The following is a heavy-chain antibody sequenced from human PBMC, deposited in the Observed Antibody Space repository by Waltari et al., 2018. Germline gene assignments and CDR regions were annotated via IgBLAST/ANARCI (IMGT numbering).Heavy chain of an antibody. CDR2: INHSGST. CDR1: GGSFSGYY. J-gene: IGHJ5*02. D-gene: IGHD2-2*01. CDR3: ARGFVVVPAAMPSQGWFDP. Sequence: QVQLQQWGAGLLKPSETLSLTCAVYGGSFSGYYWSWIRQPPGKGLEWIGEINHSGSTNYNPSLKSRVTISVDTSKNQCSLKLSSVTAADTAVYYCARGFVVVPAAMPSQGWFDPWGQGTLVTVSS. V-gene: IGHV4-34*01.